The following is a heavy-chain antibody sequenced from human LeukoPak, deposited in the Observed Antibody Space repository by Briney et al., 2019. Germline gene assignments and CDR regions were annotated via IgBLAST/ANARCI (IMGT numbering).Heavy chain of an antibody. J-gene: IGHJ2*01. V-gene: IGHV4-61*08. Sequence: PSQTLSLTCTVSGGSVSSGDYYWSWIRQPPGKGLEWIGYIYYSGSTNYNPSPKSRVTISVDTSKNQFSLKLSSVTAADTAVYYCARDPHPLTPDWYFDLCGRGTLVTVSS. CDR3: ARDPHPLTPDWYFDL. CDR1: GGSVSSGDYY. CDR2: IYYSGST.